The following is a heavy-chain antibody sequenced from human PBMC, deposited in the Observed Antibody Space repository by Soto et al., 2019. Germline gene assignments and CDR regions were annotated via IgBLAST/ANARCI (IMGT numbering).Heavy chain of an antibody. D-gene: IGHD6-19*01. V-gene: IGHV4-34*01. CDR2: INHSGST. CDR1: GGSFSGYY. CDR3: ARGGLWLVKGGYYYYYGMDV. J-gene: IGHJ6*02. Sequence: KTSETLSLTCAVYGGSFSGYYWSWIRQPPGKGLEWIGEINHSGSTNYNPSLKSRVTISVDTSKNQFSLKLSSVTAADTAVYYCARGGLWLVKGGYYYYYGMDVWGQGTTVTVSS.